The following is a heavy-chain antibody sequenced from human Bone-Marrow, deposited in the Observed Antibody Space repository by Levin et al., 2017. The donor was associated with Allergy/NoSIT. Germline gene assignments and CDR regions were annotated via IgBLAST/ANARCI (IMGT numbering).Heavy chain of an antibody. V-gene: IGHV3-15*01. Sequence: GGSLRLSCAASGFPFTSAWMSWVRQAPGKGLEWVGRIKSKTDGETRDYAAPVKGRFTISRDDSKNTRYLQMNSLKTKDTALYYCTTVRPTTIFRVVIIPSSYLDYWGQGTLVTVSA. CDR1: GFPFTSAW. J-gene: IGHJ4*02. CDR3: TTVRPTTIFRVVIIPSSYLDY. D-gene: IGHD3-3*01. CDR2: IKSKTDGETR.